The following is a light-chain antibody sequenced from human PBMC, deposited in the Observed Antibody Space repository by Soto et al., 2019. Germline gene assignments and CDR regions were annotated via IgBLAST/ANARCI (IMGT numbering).Light chain of an antibody. CDR1: YSDVGAYNR. V-gene: IGLV2-18*02. CDR2: EVT. J-gene: IGLJ2*01. Sequence: QSALTQPPSVSGSPGQSVTIPCTGIYSDVGAYNRVSWYQQSPGKAPKLIIFEVTDRPSGVPDRFSGSKSGNTASLTISGLQSDDEATYYCSSYTTTILAFGGGTKVTVL. CDR3: SSYTTTILA.